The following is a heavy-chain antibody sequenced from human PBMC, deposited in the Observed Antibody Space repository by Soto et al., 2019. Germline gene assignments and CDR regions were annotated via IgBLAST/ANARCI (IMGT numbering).Heavy chain of an antibody. Sequence: PSETLSLTCTVSGGSISSYYWSWIRQPPGKGLEWIGYIYYSGSTNYNPSLKSRVTISVDTSKNQFSLKLSSVTAADTAVYYCARRYGGNCDYWGQGTRVTVSS. D-gene: IGHD5-12*01. CDR2: IYYSGST. V-gene: IGHV4-59*08. CDR3: ARRYGGNCDY. CDR1: GGSISSYY. J-gene: IGHJ4*02.